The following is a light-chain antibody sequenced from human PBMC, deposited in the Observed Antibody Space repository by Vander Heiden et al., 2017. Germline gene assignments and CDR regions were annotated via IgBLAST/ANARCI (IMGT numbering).Light chain of an antibody. CDR1: QSISSY. V-gene: IGKV1-39*01. Sequence: IQMTQTPSSLSASVGDRVTITCRASQSISSYLNWYQQKPGKAPKLLIYAASSLQSGVPSRSSGSGSGTDFTLTISSRQPEDFATYYCQQSYSTPPWTFGPGTKEEI. J-gene: IGKJ1*01. CDR2: AAS. CDR3: QQSYSTPPWT.